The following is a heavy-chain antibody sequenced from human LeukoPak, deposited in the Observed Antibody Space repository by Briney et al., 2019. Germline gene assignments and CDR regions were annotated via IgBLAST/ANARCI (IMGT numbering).Heavy chain of an antibody. V-gene: IGHV1-69*13. CDR2: IIPIFGTA. Sequence: SVNVSCKASGGTFSSYAISWVRQAPGQGLEWMGGIIPIFGTANYAQKFQGRVTITADESTSTAYMELSSLRSEDTAVYYCARYNNHFYGLDYWGQGTLVTVSS. CDR3: ARYNNHFYGLDY. D-gene: IGHD1-14*01. J-gene: IGHJ4*02. CDR1: GGTFSSYA.